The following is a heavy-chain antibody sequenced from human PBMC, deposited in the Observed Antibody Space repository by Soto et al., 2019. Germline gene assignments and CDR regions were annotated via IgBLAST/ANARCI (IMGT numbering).Heavy chain of an antibody. D-gene: IGHD3-3*01. Sequence: EVQLVESGGGLVQPGGSLRLSCAASGFTFSRYWMTWVRQAPGKGLEWVANMKQDGSENYYVDSVEGRFTISRDNAKNSLFLQIHSLRAEDTAVYYCARGTLWNGYQFFDYWGQGTLVTVSS. J-gene: IGHJ4*02. CDR3: ARGTLWNGYQFFDY. CDR1: GFTFSRYW. CDR2: MKQDGSEN. V-gene: IGHV3-7*01.